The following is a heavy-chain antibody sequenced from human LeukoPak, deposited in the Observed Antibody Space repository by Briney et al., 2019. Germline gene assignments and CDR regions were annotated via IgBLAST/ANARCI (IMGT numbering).Heavy chain of an antibody. Sequence: GGSLRLSCAASGFSVSDNYMSWVRQAPGKGLEWVSLIYTTDITYYADSVKGRFTISRDNSKNTVSLQMNSLRADDTAVYYCARAEYGNWFDPWGQGTLVTVSS. J-gene: IGHJ5*02. CDR3: ARAEYGNWFDP. CDR1: GFSVSDNY. V-gene: IGHV3-53*01. CDR2: IYTTDIT. D-gene: IGHD2-2*01.